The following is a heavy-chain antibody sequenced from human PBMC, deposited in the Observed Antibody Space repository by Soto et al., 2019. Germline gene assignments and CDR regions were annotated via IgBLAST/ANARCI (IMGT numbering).Heavy chain of an antibody. V-gene: IGHV4-61*08. J-gene: IGHJ4*02. CDR2: IYYSGTT. CDR1: GGSVSSGGHY. CDR3: AREQGGPDRGYYFDY. D-gene: IGHD2-15*01. Sequence: SETLSLTCTVSGGSVSSGGHYWSWVRQPPGRDLEWIGSIYYSGTTNYNPSLKSRVTISVDTSKNQFSLKLSSVTAADTAVYYCAREQGGPDRGYYFDYWGQGTLVTVSS.